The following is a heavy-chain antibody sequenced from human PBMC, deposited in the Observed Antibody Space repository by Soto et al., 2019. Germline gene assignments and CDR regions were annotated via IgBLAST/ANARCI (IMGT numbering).Heavy chain of an antibody. CDR1: GVTFSNAC. Sequence: GGSLRLSCAASGVTFSNACMNWVRQAPGKGLEWVGRIKSKTDGGTTDYAAPVKGRFTISRDDSKNTLYLQMNSLKTEDTAVYYCTTDPPFGDYSSGYYYDYYYYGMDVWGQGTTVTVSS. CDR2: IKSKTDGGTT. V-gene: IGHV3-15*07. D-gene: IGHD3-22*01. J-gene: IGHJ6*02. CDR3: TTDPPFGDYSSGYYYDYYYYGMDV.